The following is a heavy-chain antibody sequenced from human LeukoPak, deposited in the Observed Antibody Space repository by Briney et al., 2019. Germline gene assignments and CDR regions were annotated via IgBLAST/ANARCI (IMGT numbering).Heavy chain of an antibody. CDR3: ANSPPGFYYRGVDY. Sequence: GGSLRLSCAASGFPFSSYAMSWVRQAPGKGLEWVSAISGSGGSTYYADSVKGRFTISRDNSKNTLYLQVNSLRAEDTAVYYCANSPPGFYYRGVDYWGQGTLVTVSS. V-gene: IGHV3-23*01. CDR1: GFPFSSYA. J-gene: IGHJ4*02. D-gene: IGHD3-22*01. CDR2: ISGSGGST.